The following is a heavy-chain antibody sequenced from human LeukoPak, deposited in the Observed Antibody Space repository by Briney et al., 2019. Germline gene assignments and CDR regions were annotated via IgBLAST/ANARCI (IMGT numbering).Heavy chain of an antibody. Sequence: GGSLRLSCAASGFTFSGSAMHWVRQASGKGLEWVGRIRNKANSYATEYAASVQGRFTISRDDSKNTAYLQMNSPKTEDTAVYYCTGGRYYDSSAYVFWGQGTLVTVSS. V-gene: IGHV3-73*01. CDR2: IRNKANSYAT. D-gene: IGHD3-22*01. CDR1: GFTFSGSA. CDR3: TGGRYYDSSAYVF. J-gene: IGHJ4*02.